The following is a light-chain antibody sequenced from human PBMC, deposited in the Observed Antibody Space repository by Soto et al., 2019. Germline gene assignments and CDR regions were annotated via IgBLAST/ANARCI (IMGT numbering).Light chain of an antibody. V-gene: IGKV1-39*01. Sequence: DIQMTPSPSSLSASVGDRVTITCRASQSISSYLNWYQQKPGKAPNLLIHGASSLQSGVPSRFSGSGSGTDFTLTITSLQPEDFATYYCQQSYNSPRSFGQGTKVEIK. CDR3: QQSYNSPRS. J-gene: IGKJ1*01. CDR2: GAS. CDR1: QSISSY.